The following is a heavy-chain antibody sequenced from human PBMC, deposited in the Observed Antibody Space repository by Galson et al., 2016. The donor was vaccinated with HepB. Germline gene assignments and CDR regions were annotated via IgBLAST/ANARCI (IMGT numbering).Heavy chain of an antibody. Sequence: SETLSPTCTVAGGSISSYYWSWIRQPPGKGLEWIGYIFYSGSTNYNPSLRSRVPISVDTSKNQFSLRLSSAPAADTAVYYCARGNMVRGVIRNYYYYGMDVWGQGTTVTVSS. D-gene: IGHD3-10*01. V-gene: IGHV4-59*01. CDR2: IFYSGST. CDR3: ARGNMVRGVIRNYYYYGMDV. J-gene: IGHJ6*02. CDR1: GGSISSYY.